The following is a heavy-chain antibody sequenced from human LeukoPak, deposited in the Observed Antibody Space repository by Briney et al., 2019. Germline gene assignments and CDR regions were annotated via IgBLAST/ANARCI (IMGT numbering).Heavy chain of an antibody. CDR2: MYFSGST. V-gene: IGHV4-30-4*07. D-gene: IGHD1-14*01. CDR3: ARERENHYMDV. J-gene: IGHJ6*03. Sequence: PSQTLSLTCAVSGGSISSGGYSWSCIRQPPGKGLEWIGYMYFSGSTYYNPSLKSRVTISVDTSKNQFSLKVTSLTAADTVMYYCARERENHYMDVWGKGTTVTVSS. CDR1: GGSISSGGYS.